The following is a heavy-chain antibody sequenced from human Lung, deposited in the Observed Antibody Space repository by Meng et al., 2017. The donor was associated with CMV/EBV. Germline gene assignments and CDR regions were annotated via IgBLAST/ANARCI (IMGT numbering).Heavy chain of an antibody. J-gene: IGHJ4*02. CDR1: GFTFSSYA. D-gene: IGHD1-26*01. V-gene: IGHV3-30*04. Sequence: GGSLRLXCAASGFTFSSYAMHWVRQAPGKGLEWVAVISYDGSNKYYADSVKGRFTISRDNSKNTLYRQMNGLSAEDTAVYDCARERRMGGSYFGLDYWGQGTLVTVSS. CDR2: ISYDGSNK. CDR3: ARERRMGGSYFGLDY.